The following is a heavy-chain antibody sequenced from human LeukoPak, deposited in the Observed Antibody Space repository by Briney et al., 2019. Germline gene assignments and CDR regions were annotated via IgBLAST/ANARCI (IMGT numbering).Heavy chain of an antibody. D-gene: IGHD3-22*01. Sequence: PGGSLRLSCAASGFTFSSYGMHWVRQAPGKGLEWVAVISYDGSKKYYADSVKGRFTISRDNSKNTLYLQMNSLRAEDTAVYYCARDVKVAVITTADYWGPGTLVTVSS. V-gene: IGHV3-30*19. J-gene: IGHJ4*02. CDR1: GFTFSSYG. CDR3: ARDVKVAVITTADY. CDR2: ISYDGSKK.